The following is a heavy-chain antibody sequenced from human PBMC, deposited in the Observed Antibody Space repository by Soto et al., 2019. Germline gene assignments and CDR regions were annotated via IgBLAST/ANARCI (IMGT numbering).Heavy chain of an antibody. CDR2: ISYDGSNK. V-gene: IGHV3-30-3*01. D-gene: IGHD2-2*01. Sequence: GGSLRLSCAASGFTFSSYAMHWVRQAPGKGLEWVAVISYDGSNKYYADSVKGRFTISRDNSKNTLYLQMNSLRAEDTAVYYCARAEDIVVVPAPLDYWGQGTLVTVSS. CDR1: GFTFSSYA. CDR3: ARAEDIVVVPAPLDY. J-gene: IGHJ4*02.